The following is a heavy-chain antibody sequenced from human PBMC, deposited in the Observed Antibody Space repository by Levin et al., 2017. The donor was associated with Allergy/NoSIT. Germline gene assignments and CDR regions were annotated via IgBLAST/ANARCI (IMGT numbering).Heavy chain of an antibody. J-gene: IGHJ4*02. D-gene: IGHD6-6*01. V-gene: IGHV4-59*01. CDR3: ARDRGLAARPYYFDY. CDR2: IYYSGST. CDR1: GGSISSYY. Sequence: PSETLSLTCTASGGSISSYYWSWIRLPPGKGLEWIGYIYYSGSTNYNPSLKSRVTISVDTSKNQFSLKLSSVTAADTAVYYCARDRGLAARPYYFDYWGQGTLVTVSS.